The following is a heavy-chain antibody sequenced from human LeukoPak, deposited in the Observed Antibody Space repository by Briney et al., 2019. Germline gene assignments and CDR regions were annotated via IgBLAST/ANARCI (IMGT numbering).Heavy chain of an antibody. CDR3: ARTNSSGWYLFDY. CDR1: GGSFSGYY. Sequence: SETLSLTCAVYGGSFSGYYWSWIRQPPGKGLEWIGEINHSGSTNYNPSLKSRVTISVDTSKNQFSLKLSSVTAADTAVYYCARTNSSGWYLFDYWGQGTLVTVSS. CDR2: INHSGST. J-gene: IGHJ4*02. D-gene: IGHD6-19*01. V-gene: IGHV4-34*01.